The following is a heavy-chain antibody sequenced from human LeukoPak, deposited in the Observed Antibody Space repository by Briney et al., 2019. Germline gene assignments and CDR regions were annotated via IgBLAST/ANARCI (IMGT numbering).Heavy chain of an antibody. CDR1: GYTFTIYG. CDR2: ISAYNGNT. D-gene: IGHD2-2*01. CDR3: ERGGAYCSSINCYYYYGMDV. Sequence: ASVKDSFKASGYTFTIYGISWVRQAPGQGLEWMGWISAYNGNTNYTQKLQGRVTMTTDTFTSTAYMDLRSLRSDETAVYYCERGGAYCSSINCYYYYGMDVWGQGTTVTVSS. V-gene: IGHV1-18*01. J-gene: IGHJ6*02.